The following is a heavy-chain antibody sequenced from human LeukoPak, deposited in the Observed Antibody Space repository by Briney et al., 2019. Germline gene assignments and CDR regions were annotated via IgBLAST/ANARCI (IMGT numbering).Heavy chain of an antibody. Sequence: SVKVSCKASGGTFSSYAISWVRQAPEQGLEGMGGIIPIFGTANYAQKFQGRVTITADESTSTAYMELSSLRSEDTAVYYCARCSGILTGAFDIWGQGTMVTVSS. D-gene: IGHD3-9*01. V-gene: IGHV1-69*01. CDR1: GGTFSSYA. CDR2: IIPIFGTA. J-gene: IGHJ3*02. CDR3: ARCSGILTGAFDI.